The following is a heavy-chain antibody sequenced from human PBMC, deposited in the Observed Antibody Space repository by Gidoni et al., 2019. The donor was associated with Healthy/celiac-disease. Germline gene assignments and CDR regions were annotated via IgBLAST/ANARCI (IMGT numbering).Heavy chain of an antibody. CDR3: ARSRIVGAEDY. CDR1: GYTFTGYY. Sequence: QVQLVQSGAEVKKPGASVTVSCKASGYTFTGYYMHWVLQAPGQGLEWMGLINPNSGRTNYAHKFQGRVTMTRDTSISTAYMELSRLRADDTAVYDCARSRIVGAEDYWGQGTLVTVSS. CDR2: INPNSGRT. J-gene: IGHJ4*02. D-gene: IGHD1-26*01. V-gene: IGHV1-2*07.